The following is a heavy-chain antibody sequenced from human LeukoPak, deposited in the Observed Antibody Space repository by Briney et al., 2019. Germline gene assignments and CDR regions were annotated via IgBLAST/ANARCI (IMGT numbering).Heavy chain of an antibody. D-gene: IGHD3-3*01. CDR2: IKKDGSQK. CDR1: GFTFSSFW. V-gene: IGHV3-7*03. Sequence: QAGGSLRLSCAASGFTFSSFWMSWVRQAPGKGLKWVANIKKDGSQKYYVDSVEGRFTISRDNAKNSLYLQMDSLRVDDTAVYYCTRVFGGYDVSDYWGQGTLVTVSS. J-gene: IGHJ4*02. CDR3: TRVFGGYDVSDY.